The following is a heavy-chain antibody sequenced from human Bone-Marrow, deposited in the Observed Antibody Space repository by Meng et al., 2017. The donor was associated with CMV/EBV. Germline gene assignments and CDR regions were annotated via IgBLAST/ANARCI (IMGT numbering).Heavy chain of an antibody. V-gene: IGHV3-7*01. CDR2: IKQDGSEK. Sequence: GESLKISCATSGFIFNNYWMSWVRQAPGKGLEWVANIKQDGSEKHYVDSVKGRFTISRDNAKNSLHLQVNSLRVEDTAVYYCARICVTGRACYHPDHWGQGTLVTVSS. J-gene: IGHJ4*02. D-gene: IGHD2-15*01. CDR3: ARICVTGRACYHPDH. CDR1: GFIFNNYW.